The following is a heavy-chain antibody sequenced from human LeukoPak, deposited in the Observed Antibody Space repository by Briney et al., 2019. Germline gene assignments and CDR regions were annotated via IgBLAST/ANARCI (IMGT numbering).Heavy chain of an antibody. CDR1: GGTFSSYG. Sequence: GASVKVSCKASGGTFSSYGISWVRQAPGQGLEWMGGIIPIFGTANYAQKFQGRVTITTDESTSTAYMELSSLRSEDTAVYYCAREFGTSDAFDIWGQGTMVTVSS. CDR3: AREFGTSDAFDI. J-gene: IGHJ3*02. D-gene: IGHD1/OR15-1a*01. CDR2: IIPIFGTA. V-gene: IGHV1-69*05.